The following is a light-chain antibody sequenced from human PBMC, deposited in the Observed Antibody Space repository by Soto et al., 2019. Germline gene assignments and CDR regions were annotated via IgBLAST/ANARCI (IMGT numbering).Light chain of an antibody. CDR2: DNI. J-gene: IGLJ2*01. Sequence: QSVLTQPPAVSPAPGQKVTFYSVGSSPTLGNNNVSWYQQLPGTAPKPLIYDNIKRPAGILDRFSGSKSGTSATLGITGLQTGDEADYYCGTWDSSLGAVVFGGGTKLTVL. V-gene: IGLV1-51*01. CDR3: GTWDSSLGAVV. CDR1: SPTLGNNN.